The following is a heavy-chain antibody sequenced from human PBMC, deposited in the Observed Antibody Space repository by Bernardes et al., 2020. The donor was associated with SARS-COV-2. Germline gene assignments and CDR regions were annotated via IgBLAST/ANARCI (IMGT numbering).Heavy chain of an antibody. Sequence: GGSLRLSCAASGFTFSAYWMTWVRQAPGKGLEWVATIKQDGSEKYYVDSVKGRFTISRDNAKNSLYLQMNSLRAEDTAVYYCAIPVPFDYWGQGTLVTVSS. CDR2: IKQDGSEK. J-gene: IGHJ4*02. CDR1: GFTFSAYW. V-gene: IGHV3-7*03. CDR3: AIPVPFDY.